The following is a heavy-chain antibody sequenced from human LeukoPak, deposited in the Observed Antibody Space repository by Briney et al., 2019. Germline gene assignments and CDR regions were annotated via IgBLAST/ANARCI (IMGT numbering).Heavy chain of an antibody. D-gene: IGHD2-21*02. V-gene: IGHV1-69*01. J-gene: IGHJ4*02. CDR1: GGTFSSYA. Sequence: SEKVSCKASGGTFSSYAISWVRQAPGQGLEWMGGIIPIFGTANYAQKFQGRVTITADESTSTAYMELSSLRSEDTAVYYCARGRQHIVVVTAFDYWGQGTLVTVSS. CDR2: IIPIFGTA. CDR3: ARGRQHIVVVTAFDY.